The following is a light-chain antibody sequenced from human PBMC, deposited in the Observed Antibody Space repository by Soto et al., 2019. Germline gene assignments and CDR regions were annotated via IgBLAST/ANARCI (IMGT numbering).Light chain of an antibody. CDR2: DAS. Sequence: EIVLTQSPATLSSSPGERATLSCRASQSVSSYLAWYQQKPGQAPRLLISDASNRATGIPARFSGSGSGTDFTLTVSSLEPEDFAVYYCQQRRDWPLTFGGGTKVEI. CDR3: QQRRDWPLT. V-gene: IGKV3-11*01. CDR1: QSVSSY. J-gene: IGKJ4*01.